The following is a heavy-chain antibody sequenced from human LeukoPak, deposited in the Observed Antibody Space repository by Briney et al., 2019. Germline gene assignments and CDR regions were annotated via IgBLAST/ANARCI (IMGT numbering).Heavy chain of an antibody. CDR2: ISWNSDST. CDR3: AKGIGYSYGYVDY. V-gene: IGHV3-9*01. Sequence: GGSLRLSCAASGFTFDDYAMHWVRQAPGKGLEWVSGISWNSDSTGYADSVKGRFTISRDDAKNSLYLEMNSLRHEDTALYFCAKGIGYSYGYVDYWGQGTLVTVSS. J-gene: IGHJ4*02. D-gene: IGHD5-18*01. CDR1: GFTFDDYA.